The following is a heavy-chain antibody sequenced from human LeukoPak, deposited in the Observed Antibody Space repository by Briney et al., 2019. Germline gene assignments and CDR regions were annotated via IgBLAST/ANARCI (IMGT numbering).Heavy chain of an antibody. CDR3: ARGKRVRGVIITSYYYYYMDV. CDR1: GYTFTSLD. J-gene: IGHJ6*03. V-gene: IGHV1-8*03. CDR2: MNPKNGNT. D-gene: IGHD3-10*01. Sequence: ASVKVSCKASGYTFTSLDISWVRQANGQGLEWLGWMNPKNGNTGYAQKFRGRVTITRDTSESIAYMELSGLRSDDTAVYYCARGKRVRGVIITSYYYYYMDVWGKGTTVAVSS.